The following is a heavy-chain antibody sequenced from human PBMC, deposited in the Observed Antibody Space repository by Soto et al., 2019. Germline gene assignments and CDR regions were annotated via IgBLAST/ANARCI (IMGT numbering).Heavy chain of an antibody. D-gene: IGHD5-12*01. CDR3: AKIPRIVATISRYFDL. J-gene: IGHJ2*01. CDR1: GFTFSSYA. V-gene: IGHV3-23*01. CDR2: ISGSGGST. Sequence: EVQLLESGGGLVQPGGSLRLSCAASGFTFSSYAMSWVRQAPGKGLEWVSAISGSGGSTYYADSVKGRFTISRDNSKNTLYLQMNSLRAEDTAVYYCAKIPRIVATISRYFDLWGRGTLVTVSS.